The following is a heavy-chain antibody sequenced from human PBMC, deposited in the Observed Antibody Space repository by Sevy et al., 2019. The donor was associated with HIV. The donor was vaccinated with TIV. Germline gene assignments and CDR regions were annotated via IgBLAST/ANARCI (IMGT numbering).Heavy chain of an antibody. CDR2: IGSRGADT. CDR1: GFTFSNYE. D-gene: IGHD6-19*01. V-gene: IGHV3-23*01. CDR3: AREGVQWLGHFDY. Sequence: GGSLRLSCAASGFTFSNYEMYWVRQAPGKGLEWVATIGSRGADTRYADSVRGRFAISRDNSKNTLYLQMNSLRAEDTAVYYCAREGVQWLGHFDYWGQGTLVTVSS. J-gene: IGHJ4*02.